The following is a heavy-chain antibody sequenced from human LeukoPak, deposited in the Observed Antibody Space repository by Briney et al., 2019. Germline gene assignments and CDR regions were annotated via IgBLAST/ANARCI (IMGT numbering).Heavy chain of an antibody. CDR2: INHRGST. J-gene: IGHJ5*02. Sequence: SETLSLTCAVYGGSFGGYYWSWIRQPPGKGLEWIGEINHRGSTNYNPSLKSRVTISVDTSKNQFSLKLSSVTAADTAVYYCARGTIAVANWFDPWGQGTLVTVSS. CDR3: ARGTIAVANWFDP. D-gene: IGHD6-19*01. CDR1: GGSFGGYY. V-gene: IGHV4-34*01.